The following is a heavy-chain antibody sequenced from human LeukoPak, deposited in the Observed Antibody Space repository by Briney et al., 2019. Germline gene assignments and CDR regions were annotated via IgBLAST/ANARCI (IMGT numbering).Heavy chain of an antibody. D-gene: IGHD3-16*01. CDR1: GGSISSNY. CDR3: ARGGYYDPLDY. V-gene: IGHV4-59*01. CDR2: MYYSGST. Sequence: PSETLSLTCTVSGGSISSNYWSCIRRPPGKGLEWIGYMYYSGSTNYNPSLKSRVTISVDTSKNQFSLKVRSVTAADTAVYYCARGGYYDPLDYWGQGILVTVSS. J-gene: IGHJ4*02.